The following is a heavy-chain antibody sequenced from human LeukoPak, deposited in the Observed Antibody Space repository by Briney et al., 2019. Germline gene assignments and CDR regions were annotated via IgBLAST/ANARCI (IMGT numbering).Heavy chain of an antibody. V-gene: IGHV3-21*01. J-gene: IGHJ5*02. D-gene: IGHD6-19*01. CDR2: ISSSSSYI. CDR3: VREAVAGYFGNWFDP. Sequence: PGGSLRLSCAASGFTFSSYSMNWVRQAPGKGLEWVSSISSSSSYIYYADSVEGRFTISRDNAKNSLYLQMNSLRAEDTAVYYCVREAVAGYFGNWFDPWGQGTLVTVSS. CDR1: GFTFSSYS.